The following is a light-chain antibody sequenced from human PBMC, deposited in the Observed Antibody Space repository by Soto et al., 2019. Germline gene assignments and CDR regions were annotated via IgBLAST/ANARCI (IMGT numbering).Light chain of an antibody. V-gene: IGKV1-39*01. J-gene: IGKJ1*01. CDR2: TAS. Sequence: TTSPSSLSASVGDTVTITCRASQSISSHLNWYQQKPGKAPNLLMYTASNLQSGVPSRFSGSGSGTEFTLTISSLQSEDFAVYYCQQYNNWPPWTFGQGTKVDIK. CDR1: QSISSH. CDR3: QQYNNWPPWT.